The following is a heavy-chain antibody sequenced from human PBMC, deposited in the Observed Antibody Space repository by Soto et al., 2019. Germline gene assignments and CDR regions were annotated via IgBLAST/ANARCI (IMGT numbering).Heavy chain of an antibody. Sequence: PGGSLRLSCAASGFTFSSYAMSWVRQAPGKGLEWVSAISGSGGSTYYADSMKGRFTISRDNSKNTLYLQMNSLRAEDTAVYYCAKDPRITMIVVVIRPSDYWGQGTLVTVSS. CDR2: ISGSGGST. CDR3: AKDPRITMIVVVIRPSDY. D-gene: IGHD3-22*01. J-gene: IGHJ4*02. V-gene: IGHV3-23*01. CDR1: GFTFSSYA.